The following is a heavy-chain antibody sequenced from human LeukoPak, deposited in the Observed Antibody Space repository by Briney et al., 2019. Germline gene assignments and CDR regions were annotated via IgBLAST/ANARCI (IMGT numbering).Heavy chain of an antibody. CDR2: IHYTGST. J-gene: IGHJ4*02. CDR3: ARGSNGVVAGTFDH. D-gene: IGHD6-19*01. CDR1: GGSISSFY. V-gene: IGHV4-59*01. Sequence: SETLSLTCSVSGGSISSFYWSWVRQPPGKGLEWIGNIHYTGSTNFNPSLKSRVTISVDTSKNQSSLKLSSVTAADTAVYYCARGSNGVVAGTFDHWGQGTLVTVSS.